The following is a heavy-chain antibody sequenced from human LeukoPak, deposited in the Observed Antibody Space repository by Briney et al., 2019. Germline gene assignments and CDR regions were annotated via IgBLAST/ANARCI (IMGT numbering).Heavy chain of an antibody. CDR1: GFTFSDYY. CDR2: ISSSSSYT. V-gene: IGHV3-11*06. J-gene: IGHJ6*02. D-gene: IGHD4-11*01. Sequence: GGSLRLSCAASGFTFSDYYMSWIRQAPGKGLEWVSYISSSSSYTNYADSVKGRFTISRDNAKNSLYLQMNSLSAEDTAVYYCARAPHYSNYGPYYYGMDVWGQGTTVTVSS. CDR3: ARAPHYSNYGPYYYGMDV.